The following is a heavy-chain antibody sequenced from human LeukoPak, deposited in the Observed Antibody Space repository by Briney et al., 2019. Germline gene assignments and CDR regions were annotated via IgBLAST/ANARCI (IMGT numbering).Heavy chain of an antibody. CDR3: ARGLYYDILTGHDAFDI. Sequence: GESLKISCKGSGYSFTSYWIGWVRQMPGKGLEWMGIIYPGDSDTRCSPSFQGQVTISADKSISTAYLQWSSLKASDTAMYYCARGLYYDILTGHDAFDIWGQGTMVTVSS. V-gene: IGHV5-51*01. D-gene: IGHD3-9*01. CDR1: GYSFTSYW. J-gene: IGHJ3*02. CDR2: IYPGDSDT.